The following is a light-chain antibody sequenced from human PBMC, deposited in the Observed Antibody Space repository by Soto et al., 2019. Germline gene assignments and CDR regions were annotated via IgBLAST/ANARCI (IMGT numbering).Light chain of an antibody. CDR1: QSVTTN. J-gene: IGKJ4*01. V-gene: IGKV3-15*01. CDR3: QHYNEWPLT. Sequence: EMMMTQSPATLSVSPGERATLSCRASQSVTTNLAWYQQKPGRGPRLLIFGASTRAIGIPARFSGSGSGTDFTLTISSLQSEDFAVYYCQHYNEWPLTFGGGTKVDI. CDR2: GAS.